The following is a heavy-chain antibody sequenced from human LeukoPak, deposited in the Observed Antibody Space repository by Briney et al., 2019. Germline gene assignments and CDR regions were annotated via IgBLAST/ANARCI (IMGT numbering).Heavy chain of an antibody. V-gene: IGHV1-2*02. Sequence: GASVKVSCKASGYTFTGYYMHWVRQAPGQGLEWMGWINPNGGGTIYAQKFQGRVTMTRDTSISTAYMEVSRLTSDDTAVYYCARDDYGDLQYFENWGQGTLVTVSS. D-gene: IGHD4-17*01. CDR1: GYTFTGYY. CDR3: ARDDYGDLQYFEN. CDR2: INPNGGGT. J-gene: IGHJ4*02.